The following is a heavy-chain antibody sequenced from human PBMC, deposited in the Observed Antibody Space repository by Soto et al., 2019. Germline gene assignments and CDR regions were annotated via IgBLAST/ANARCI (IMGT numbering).Heavy chain of an antibody. CDR2: ISGSGGST. CDR3: AREIGYYDSSGYFHYCYYGLGV. CDR1: GFPFRTYA. D-gene: IGHD3-22*01. Sequence: GGPLRLSCAASGFPFRTYAMRRVRQAPGKGLEWVSAISGSGGSTYYADSVKGRFTISRDNSKNTLYLQMNSLRAEDTAVYYCAREIGYYDSSGYFHYCYYGLGVWGQGTTVNV. V-gene: IGHV3-23*01. J-gene: IGHJ6*02.